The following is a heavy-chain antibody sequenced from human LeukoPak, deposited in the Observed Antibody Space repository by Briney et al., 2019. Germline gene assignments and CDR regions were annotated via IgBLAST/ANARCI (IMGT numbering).Heavy chain of an antibody. CDR1: GFTFSSSA. V-gene: IGHV3-23*01. D-gene: IGHD2-15*01. CDR2: MSGSGGST. Sequence: GGSLRLSCAASGFTFSSSAMSWVRQAPGKGLEWVSAMSGSGGSTYYADSVKGRFTISRDNSKNTLYLQMNSLRAEDTAVYYCAKSLRSSSSSCYDYWGQGTLVTVSS. J-gene: IGHJ4*02. CDR3: AKSLRSSSSSCYDY.